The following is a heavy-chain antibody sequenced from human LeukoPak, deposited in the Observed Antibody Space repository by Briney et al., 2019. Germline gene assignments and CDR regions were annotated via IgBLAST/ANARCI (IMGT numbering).Heavy chain of an antibody. J-gene: IGHJ3*02. D-gene: IGHD2-2*01. CDR2: IYYSGST. CDR1: GGSISSYY. V-gene: IGHV4-59*01. CDR3: AREGQLLTGAFDI. Sequence: SETLSLTCTVSGGSISSYYWSWIRQPPGKGLEWIGYIYYSGSTNYNPSLKSRVTISVDTSKNQFSLKLSSVTAADTAVYYCAREGQLLTGAFDIWGQGTMVTVSS.